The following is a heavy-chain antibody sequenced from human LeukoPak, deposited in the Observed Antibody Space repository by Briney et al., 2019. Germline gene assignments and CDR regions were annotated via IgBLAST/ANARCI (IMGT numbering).Heavy chain of an antibody. V-gene: IGHV3-11*01. CDR3: ARGDGYCSSTSCYSFNWFDP. D-gene: IGHD2-2*01. J-gene: IGHJ5*02. CDR1: GFTFSDYY. CDR2: ISSSGSTI. Sequence: PGGSLRLSCAASGFTFSDYYMSWIRRAPGKGLEWVSYISSSGSTIYYADSVKGRFTISRDNAKNSLYLQMNSLRAEDTAVYYCARGDGYCSSTSCYSFNWFDPWGQGTLVTVSS.